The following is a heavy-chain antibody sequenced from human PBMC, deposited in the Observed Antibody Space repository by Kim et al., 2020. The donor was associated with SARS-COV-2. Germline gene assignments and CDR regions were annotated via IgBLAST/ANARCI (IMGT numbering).Heavy chain of an antibody. Sequence: SETLSLTCTVSGGSISSSSYYWGWIRQPPGKGLEWIGSIYYSGSTYYNPSLKSRVTISVDTSKNQFSLKLSSVTAADTAVYYCARHGGIAAYYFDYWGQGTLVTVSS. J-gene: IGHJ4*02. CDR3: ARHGGIAAYYFDY. CDR2: IYYSGST. D-gene: IGHD6-25*01. V-gene: IGHV4-39*01. CDR1: GGSISSSSYY.